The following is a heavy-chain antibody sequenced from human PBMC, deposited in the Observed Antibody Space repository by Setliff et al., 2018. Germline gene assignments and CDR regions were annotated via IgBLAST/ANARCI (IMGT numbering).Heavy chain of an antibody. CDR1: GGYIARSYFY. D-gene: IGHD2-15*01. CDR2: MYYSGTT. Sequence: SETLSLTCTVSGGYIARSYFYWGWIRQSPGKGLEWIGTMYYSGTTYYSPSLKSRVTMSIDTSKNQFSLKLSSVTAADTAVYYCARARYCSGGRCYWTWLDSWAQGTLVTVSS. CDR3: ARARYCSGGRCYWTWLDS. J-gene: IGHJ5*01. V-gene: IGHV4-39*01.